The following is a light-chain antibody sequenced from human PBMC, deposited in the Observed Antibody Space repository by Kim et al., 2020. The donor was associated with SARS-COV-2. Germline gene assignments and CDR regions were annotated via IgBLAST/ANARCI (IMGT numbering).Light chain of an antibody. CDR3: SSYTSSGTLPYV. CDR2: EVN. V-gene: IGLV2-14*01. CDR1: SSDVGGYNY. J-gene: IGLJ1*01. Sequence: QSALTQPPSASGSPGQSITISCTGTSSDVGGYNYVSWYQQYPGKAPKLMIYEVNNRPSGVSNRFSGSKSGITASLTISGLQAEDEADYYCSSYTSSGTLPYVFGTGTKVTVL.